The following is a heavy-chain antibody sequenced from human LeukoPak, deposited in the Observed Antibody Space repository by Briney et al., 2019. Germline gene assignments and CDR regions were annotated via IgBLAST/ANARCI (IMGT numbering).Heavy chain of an antibody. J-gene: IGHJ6*02. D-gene: IGHD6-19*01. CDR1: GYTFTSYA. V-gene: IGHV7-4-1*02. Sequence: ASVKVSCKASGYTFTSYAMNWVRQAPGQGLEWMGWINTNTGNPTYAQGFTGRFVFSLDTSVSTAYLQISSLKAEDTAVYYCARDLTGEQWLPYGMDVWGRGTTVTVSS. CDR2: INTNTGNP. CDR3: ARDLTGEQWLPYGMDV.